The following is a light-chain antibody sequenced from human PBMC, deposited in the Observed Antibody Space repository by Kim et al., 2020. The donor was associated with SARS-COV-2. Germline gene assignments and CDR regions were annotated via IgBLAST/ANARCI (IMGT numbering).Light chain of an antibody. CDR1: QSVSSN. J-gene: IGKJ1*01. Sequence: VSAGERAPLSGRASQSVSSNLSRYKQKPGQTPRLLSFGASTRATGIPARCSGSGSGTEFTLTIRSLQSEDFADYYCQQYNNRPKTFGQGTKVEIK. CDR3: QQYNNRPKT. V-gene: IGKV3-15*01. CDR2: GAS.